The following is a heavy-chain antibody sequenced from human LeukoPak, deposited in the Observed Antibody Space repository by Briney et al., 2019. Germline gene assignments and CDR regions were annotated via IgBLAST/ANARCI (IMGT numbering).Heavy chain of an antibody. CDR3: ARHYVLLWFGELPGGSWFDP. CDR2: INYSGST. D-gene: IGHD3-10*01. CDR1: GVSLSVYS. V-gene: IGHV4-34*01. J-gene: IGHJ5*02. Sequence: SETLSLTCTVEGVSLSVYSWTWIRQPPGKGLEWIGDINYSGSTTYNPSLKSRVTISVDTSKNQFSLKLSSVTAADTAVYYCARHYVLLWFGELPGGSWFDPWGQGTLVTVSS.